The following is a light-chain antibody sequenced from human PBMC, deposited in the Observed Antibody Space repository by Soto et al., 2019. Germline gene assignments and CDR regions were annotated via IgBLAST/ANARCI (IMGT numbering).Light chain of an antibody. CDR1: QSVSSNY. Sequence: EIVLTQSPGTLSLSPGEIATLSCRASQSVSSNYLAWYQQKPGQAPRLLIYAASSRATDIPDRFSGSGSGTDFTLTISRLEPEDSAVYSCQQYGTSPHTFGQGTKLEIK. CDR2: AAS. V-gene: IGKV3-20*01. J-gene: IGKJ2*01. CDR3: QQYGTSPHT.